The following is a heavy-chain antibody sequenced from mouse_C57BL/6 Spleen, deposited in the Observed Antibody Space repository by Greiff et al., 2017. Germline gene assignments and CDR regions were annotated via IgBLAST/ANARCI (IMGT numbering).Heavy chain of an antibody. CDR3: ARVYYGSSYWYFDV. CDR2: INPNNGGT. J-gene: IGHJ1*03. V-gene: IGHV1-26*01. CDR1: GYTFTDYY. D-gene: IGHD1-1*01. Sequence: EVQLQQSGPELVKPGASVKISCKASGYTFTDYYMNWVKQSHGKSLEWIGDINPNNGGTSYNQKLKGKATLTVDKSSSTAYMELLSLTSEDSAIYYCARVYYGSSYWYFDVWGTGTTVTVSS.